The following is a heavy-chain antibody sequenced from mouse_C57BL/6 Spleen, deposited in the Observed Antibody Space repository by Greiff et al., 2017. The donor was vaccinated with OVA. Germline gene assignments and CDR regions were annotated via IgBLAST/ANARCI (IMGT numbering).Heavy chain of an antibody. CDR2: IHPNSGST. D-gene: IGHD1-1*01. V-gene: IGHV1-64*01. Sequence: QVQLKQPGAELVKPGASVKLSCKASGYTFNSYWMNWVKQRPGQGLEWIGMIHPNSGSTNYNEKFKSKATLTVDKSSSTAYMQLSSLTAEDSAVYYCAYGSSFDYWGQGTTLTVSS. J-gene: IGHJ2*01. CDR1: GYTFNSYW. CDR3: AYGSSFDY.